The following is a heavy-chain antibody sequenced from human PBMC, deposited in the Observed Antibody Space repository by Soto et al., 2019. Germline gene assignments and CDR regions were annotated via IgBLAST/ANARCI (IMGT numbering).Heavy chain of an antibody. CDR3: AREYYYGSGSLQPPFDY. D-gene: IGHD3-10*01. V-gene: IGHV1-69*13. CDR2: IIPIFGTA. J-gene: IGHJ4*02. Sequence: GASVKVSCKASGGTFSSYAISWVRQAPGQGLEWMGGIIPIFGTANYAQKFQGRVTITADESTSTAYMELSGLRSEDTAVYYCAREYYYGSGSLQPPFDYWGQGTLVTVSS. CDR1: GGTFSSYA.